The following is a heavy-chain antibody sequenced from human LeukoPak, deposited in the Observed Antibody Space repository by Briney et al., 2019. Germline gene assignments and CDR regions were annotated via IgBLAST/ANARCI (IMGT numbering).Heavy chain of an antibody. CDR3: ARTYCSSTSCELFDP. CDR1: GGSISSGGYS. D-gene: IGHD2-2*01. J-gene: IGHJ5*02. CDR2: IYHSGST. V-gene: IGHV4-30-2*01. Sequence: PSETLSLTCAVSGGSISSGGYSWSWIRQPPGKGLEWIGYIYHSGSTYYNPSLKSRVTISVDRSKNQFPLKLSSVTAADTAVYYCARTYCSSTSCELFDPWGQGTLVTVSS.